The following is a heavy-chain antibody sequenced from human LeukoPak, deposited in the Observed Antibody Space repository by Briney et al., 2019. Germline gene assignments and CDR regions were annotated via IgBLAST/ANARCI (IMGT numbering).Heavy chain of an antibody. Sequence: GGSLRLSCAASGFTFSTYWMSWVCQAPGKGLEWVANIKQDGSEKYYLDSVKGRFTISRDNAKNSLYLQMNSLRAEDTAVYFCTREAAAGIDYWGQGTLVTVSS. CDR3: TREAAAGIDY. J-gene: IGHJ4*02. D-gene: IGHD6-13*01. CDR1: GFTFSTYW. V-gene: IGHV3-7*01. CDR2: IKQDGSEK.